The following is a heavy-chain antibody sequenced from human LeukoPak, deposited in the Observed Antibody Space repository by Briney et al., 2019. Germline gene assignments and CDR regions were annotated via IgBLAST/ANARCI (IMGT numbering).Heavy chain of an antibody. J-gene: IGHJ4*02. V-gene: IGHV4-61*01. Sequence: PSETLSLTCTVSGGSISSSSYYWTWIRQPPGKGLEWIGYFYSSGSTNYHPSLKSRVTISADTSKNQFSLKLGSVTAADTAMYYCATVLYYDSSGYERWGQGTLVTVSS. CDR2: FYSSGST. CDR3: ATVLYYDSSGYER. D-gene: IGHD3-22*01. CDR1: GGSISSSSYY.